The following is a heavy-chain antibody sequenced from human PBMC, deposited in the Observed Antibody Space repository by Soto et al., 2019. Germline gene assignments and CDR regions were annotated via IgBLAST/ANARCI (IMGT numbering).Heavy chain of an antibody. Sequence: QVQLQQWGAGLLKPSASLSLTCAVSGGSFSGYYWNWIRQSPGKGLEWIGDINHRGSTNYNPSLKTRVTISIDPSKNQFSLKLSSVAAADTAVYYCARLGAYDSSGFYYDSDYWGQGTLVTVSS. CDR1: GGSFSGYY. J-gene: IGHJ4*02. V-gene: IGHV4-34*01. CDR3: ARLGAYDSSGFYYDSDY. D-gene: IGHD3-22*01. CDR2: INHRGST.